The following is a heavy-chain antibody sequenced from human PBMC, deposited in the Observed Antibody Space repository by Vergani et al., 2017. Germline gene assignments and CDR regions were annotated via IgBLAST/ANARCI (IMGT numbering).Heavy chain of an antibody. V-gene: IGHV3-11*06. CDR1: GFTFSDYY. D-gene: IGHD3-10*01. Sequence: QVQLVESGGGLVKPGGSLRLSCAASGFTFSDYYMSWIRQAPGKGLEWVSYISSSSSYTNYADSVKGRFTISRDNAKNSLYLQMNSLRTEDTAVYYCAREPEGSITTVRGVILPPYYMDVWGKGWSVTVSS. J-gene: IGHJ6*03. CDR3: AREPEGSITTVRGVILPPYYMDV. CDR2: ISSSSSYT.